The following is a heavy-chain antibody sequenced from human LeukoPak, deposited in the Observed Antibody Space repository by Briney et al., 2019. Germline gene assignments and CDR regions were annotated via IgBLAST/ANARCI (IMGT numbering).Heavy chain of an antibody. CDR1: SGSISSSDYH. CDR2: THYSGST. J-gene: IGHJ6*03. Sequence: SETLSLTCTVSSGSISSSDYHWGWIRQPPGKGLEWMGSTHYSGSTYYNPSLKSRVTVSVDTSKNQCSLILTSVTAADRAVYYCAGGYCSSTTCSGVGYMDVWGKGTTVTVSS. CDR3: AGGYCSSTTCSGVGYMDV. D-gene: IGHD2-2*01. V-gene: IGHV4-39*01.